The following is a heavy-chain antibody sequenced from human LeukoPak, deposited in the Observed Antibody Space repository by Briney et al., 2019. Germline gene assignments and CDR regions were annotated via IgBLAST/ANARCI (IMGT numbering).Heavy chain of an antibody. Sequence: SETLSLTCAVSGCSISSSNWWGWIRQPPGKGLEWIGYIYYSGSIYYNPSLKSRVTMSVDTSKNQLSLKLSSVTAVDTAVYYCARIRGYCSGGSCYPDYWGQGTLVTVSS. J-gene: IGHJ4*02. CDR2: IYYSGSI. CDR3: ARIRGYCSGGSCYPDY. D-gene: IGHD2-15*01. V-gene: IGHV4-28*05. CDR1: GCSISSSNW.